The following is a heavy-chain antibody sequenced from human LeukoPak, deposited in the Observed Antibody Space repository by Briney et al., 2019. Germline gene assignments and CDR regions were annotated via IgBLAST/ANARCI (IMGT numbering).Heavy chain of an antibody. CDR1: GGSISSYY. Sequence: SETLSLTCTVSGGSISSYYWSWIRQPPGKGLEWIGYIYYSGSTNYNPSLKSRVTISVDTSKNQFSLKLSSVTAADTAVYYCARVNYYYYMDVWGKGTTVTVSS. J-gene: IGHJ6*03. CDR3: ARVNYYYYMDV. V-gene: IGHV4-59*01. CDR2: IYYSGST.